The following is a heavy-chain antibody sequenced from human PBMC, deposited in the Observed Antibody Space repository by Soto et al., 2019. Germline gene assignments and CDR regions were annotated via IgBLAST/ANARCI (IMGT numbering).Heavy chain of an antibody. CDR3: AGTPDIVATIGTSDYYYMDV. CDR2: IWYDGSNK. D-gene: IGHD5-12*01. Sequence: GGSLRLSCAASGFTFSSYAMSWVRQAPGKGLEWVAVIWYDGSNKYYADSVKGRFTISRDNSKNTLYLQMNSLRAEDTAVYYCAGTPDIVATIGTSDYYYMDVWGKGTTVTVSS. J-gene: IGHJ6*03. V-gene: IGHV3-33*08. CDR1: GFTFSSYA.